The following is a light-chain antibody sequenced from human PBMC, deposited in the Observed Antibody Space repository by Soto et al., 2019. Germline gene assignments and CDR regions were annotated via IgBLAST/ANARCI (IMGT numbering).Light chain of an antibody. CDR1: SSDVGGYNY. J-gene: IGLJ1*01. Sequence: QSALTQPASVSGSPGQSIAISCIGSSSDVGGYNYVSWHQQHPGKAPKVVIYDVSNRPSWVSDRFSGSKSGNTASLTIAGRQAEDEADYYCSSYTSSSTDVFGTGTKVTVL. CDR2: DVS. V-gene: IGLV2-14*01. CDR3: SSYTSSSTDV.